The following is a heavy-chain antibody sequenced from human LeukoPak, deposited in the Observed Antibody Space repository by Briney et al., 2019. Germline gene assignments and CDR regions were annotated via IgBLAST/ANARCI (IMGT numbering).Heavy chain of an antibody. J-gene: IGHJ4*02. V-gene: IGHV3-30*18. D-gene: IGHD4-23*01. CDR3: AKDDFDYGGLH. Sequence: GGALRLSCAAPGFIFRSYGMHWVRQAPGKGLEWVAVISYDGSNKYYADSVKGRFTISRDNSKNTLYLQMNSLRAEDTAVYYCAKDDFDYGGLHWGQGTLVTVSS. CDR1: GFIFRSYG. CDR2: ISYDGSNK.